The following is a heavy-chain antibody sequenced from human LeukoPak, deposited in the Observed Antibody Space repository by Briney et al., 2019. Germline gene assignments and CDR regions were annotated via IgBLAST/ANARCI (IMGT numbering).Heavy chain of an antibody. CDR1: GGSFSGYY. Sequence: SETLSLTCAVYGGSFSGYYWSWIRQPPGKGLEWIGEINHSGSTNYNPSLKSRVTISVDTSKNQFSLKLSSVTAADTAVYYCARGRDTSNFDYWGQGTLVTVSS. D-gene: IGHD5-18*01. V-gene: IGHV4-34*01. CDR3: ARGRDTSNFDY. CDR2: INHSGST. J-gene: IGHJ4*02.